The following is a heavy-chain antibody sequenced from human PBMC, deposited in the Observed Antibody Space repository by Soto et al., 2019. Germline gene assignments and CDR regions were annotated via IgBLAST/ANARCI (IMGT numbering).Heavy chain of an antibody. CDR3: TRGPPRVQWFDP. CDR1: GGAVSSGTYY. CDR2: IYFTGST. Sequence: SATLSLTCSVSGGAVSSGTYYWIWIRQPPGKGLEWIGHIYFTGSTNYNPSLKSRVTMSLDTSRNQFSLKLSSVTAADTAVYYCTRGPPRVQWFDPWGLGTLVTVPS. J-gene: IGHJ5*02. V-gene: IGHV4-61*01.